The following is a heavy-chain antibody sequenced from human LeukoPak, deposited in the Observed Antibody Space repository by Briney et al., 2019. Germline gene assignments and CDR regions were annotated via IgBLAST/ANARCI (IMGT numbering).Heavy chain of an antibody. V-gene: IGHV1-69*05. CDR2: IIPIFGTA. CDR1: GGTFSSYA. CDR3: ARDDLRDSSSSYYYYMDV. J-gene: IGHJ6*03. D-gene: IGHD6-13*01. Sequence: GSSVKVSCKASGGTFSSYAISWVRQAPGQGLEWMGWIIPIFGTANYAQKFQGRVTITTDESTSTAYMELSSLRSEDTAVYYCARDDLRDSSSSYYYYMDVWGKGTTVTVSS.